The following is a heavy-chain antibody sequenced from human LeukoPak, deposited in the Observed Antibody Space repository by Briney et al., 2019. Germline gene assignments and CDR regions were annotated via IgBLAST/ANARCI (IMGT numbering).Heavy chain of an antibody. CDR1: GFTFSSYE. J-gene: IGHJ4*02. V-gene: IGHV3-21*01. D-gene: IGHD5-24*01. Sequence: GGSLRLSCAASGFTFSSYEMNWVRQAPGKGLEWVSSISSYSSYIYYADSVKGRFTISRDNAKNSLFLQMNSLRAEDTAVYYCAREGDGYNSPIDYWGQGTLVTVSS. CDR2: ISSYSSYI. CDR3: AREGDGYNSPIDY.